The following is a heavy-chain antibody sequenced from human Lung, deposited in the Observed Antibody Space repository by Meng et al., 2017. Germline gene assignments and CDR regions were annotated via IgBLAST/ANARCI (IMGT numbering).Heavy chain of an antibody. CDR2: INPKSGDT. J-gene: IGHJ4*02. V-gene: IGHV1-2*06. Sequence: QGRLVRSGAECKKPGASVKVSAKPSGYNFPDYYIHWVRRAPGQGLEWMGRINPKSGDTHYAQKFQARVTMTGDTSISTAYMELSGLRSDDTAMYYCARDEDISAAGKLFGDYWGQGTLVTVSP. D-gene: IGHD6-25*01. CDR3: ARDEDISAAGKLFGDY. CDR1: GYNFPDYY.